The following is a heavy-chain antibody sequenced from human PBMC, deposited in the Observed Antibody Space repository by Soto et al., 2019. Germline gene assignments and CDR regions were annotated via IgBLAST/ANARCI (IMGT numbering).Heavy chain of an antibody. CDR2: ISGSGGST. D-gene: IGHD6-13*01. V-gene: IGHV3-23*01. J-gene: IGHJ4*02. Sequence: GGSLGLSCAASGFTFSSYAMSWVRQAPGKGLEWVSAISGSGGSTYYADSVKGRFTISRDNSKNTLYLQMNSLRAEDTAVHYCAKDVQEGAAAGTVFLDYWGQGTLVTVSS. CDR1: GFTFSSYA. CDR3: AKDVQEGAAAGTVFLDY.